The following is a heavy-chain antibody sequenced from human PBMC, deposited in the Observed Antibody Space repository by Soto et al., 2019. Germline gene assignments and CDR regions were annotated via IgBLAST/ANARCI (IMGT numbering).Heavy chain of an antibody. J-gene: IGHJ6*04. CDR1: GGTFSSYA. V-gene: IGHV1-69*01. CDR2: IIPIFGTA. CDR3: ARGIVGATNDYYYYYCIDV. D-gene: IGHD1-26*01. Sequence: QVQLVQSGAEVKKPGSSVKVSCKASGGTFSSYAISWVRQSPVQGLEWMGGIIPIFGTANYAQKFQGRVTIIADESTSTAHMELSSLRSEDTAVYYCARGIVGATNDYYYYYCIDVGGKGPTVTVSS.